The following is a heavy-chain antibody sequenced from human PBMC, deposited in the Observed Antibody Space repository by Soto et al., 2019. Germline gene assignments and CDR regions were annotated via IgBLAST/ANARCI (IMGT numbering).Heavy chain of an antibody. J-gene: IGHJ5*02. CDR1: GGSISSYY. CDR3: AREASSSWNWFDP. Sequence: SETLSLTCTVSGGSISSYYWSWIRQPAGKGLEWIGRIYTSGSTNYNPSLKSRVTMSVDTSKNQFSPKLRSVTAADTAVYYCAREASSSWNWFDPWGQGTLVTVSS. CDR2: IYTSGST. D-gene: IGHD6-13*01. V-gene: IGHV4-4*07.